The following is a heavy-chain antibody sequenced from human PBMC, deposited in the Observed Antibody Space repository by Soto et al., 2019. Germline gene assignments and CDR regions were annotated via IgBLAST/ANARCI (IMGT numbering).Heavy chain of an antibody. J-gene: IGHJ4*02. Sequence: QVQLQQWGAGLLKPSETLSLTCAVYGGSFSGYYWSWIRQPPGKGLEWIGEINHSGSTNYNPSLKSRVTISVVSSKNQFSLKVSSVTAADTAVYYCARGKTTEGYCSGGSCYSLDYWGQGTLVTVAS. CDR3: ARGKTTEGYCSGGSCYSLDY. V-gene: IGHV4-34*01. D-gene: IGHD2-15*01. CDR2: INHSGST. CDR1: GGSFSGYY.